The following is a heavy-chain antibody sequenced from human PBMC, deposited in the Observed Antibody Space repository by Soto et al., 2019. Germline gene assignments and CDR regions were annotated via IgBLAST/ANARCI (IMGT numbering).Heavy chain of an antibody. V-gene: IGHV1-18*01. CDR1: GYTFTSYG. CDR2: ISAYNGNT. Sequence: GSVKVSCKASGYTFTSYGISWVRQAPGQGLEWMGWISAYNGNTNYAQKLQGRVTMTTDTSTSTAYMKLRSLRSDDTAVYYCARGGIVATNPYYYYYGMDVWGQGTTVTVSS. J-gene: IGHJ6*02. CDR3: ARGGIVATNPYYYYYGMDV. D-gene: IGHD5-12*01.